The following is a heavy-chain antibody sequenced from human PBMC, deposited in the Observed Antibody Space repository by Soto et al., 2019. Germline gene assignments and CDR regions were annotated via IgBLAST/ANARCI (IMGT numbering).Heavy chain of an antibody. Sequence: SETLSLTCTVSGGSISSGGYYWSWIRQHPGKGLEWIGYIYYSGSTYYNQSLKSRVTISVDTSKNQFSLKLSSVTAADTAVYYCARDPLYGSGRYGMDVWGQGTTVTVSS. J-gene: IGHJ6*02. V-gene: IGHV4-31*03. CDR3: ARDPLYGSGRYGMDV. CDR2: IYYSGST. D-gene: IGHD3-10*01. CDR1: GGSISSGGYY.